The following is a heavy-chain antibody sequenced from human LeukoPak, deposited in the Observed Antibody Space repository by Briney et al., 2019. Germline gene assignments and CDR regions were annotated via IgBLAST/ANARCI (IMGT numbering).Heavy chain of an antibody. CDR3: ARGPMGEQFDY. CDR2: ISAYNGNT. Sequence: ASVKVSFKASGYTFTSFGISWVRQAPGQGLEWMGWISAYNGNTNYAQKLQGRVTMTTDTSTSTASMELRSLRSDDTAVYYCARGPMGEQFDYWGQGTLVTVSS. CDR1: GYTFTSFG. D-gene: IGHD2-21*01. J-gene: IGHJ4*02. V-gene: IGHV1-18*01.